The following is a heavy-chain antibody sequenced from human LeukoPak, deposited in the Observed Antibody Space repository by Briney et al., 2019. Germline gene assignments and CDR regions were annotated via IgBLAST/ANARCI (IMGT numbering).Heavy chain of an antibody. V-gene: IGHV4-28*05. Sequence: PSETLSLTCAVSGYSISRSNWWGWIRQPPGKGLEWIGYIYYSGNIYYNPSLRSRVTMSVDTSKNQFSLKLNSVTAVDTAVYYCARKPDSMNWFDPWGQGTLVTVSS. D-gene: IGHD1-14*01. CDR3: ARKPDSMNWFDP. CDR1: GYSISRSNW. CDR2: IYYSGNI. J-gene: IGHJ5*02.